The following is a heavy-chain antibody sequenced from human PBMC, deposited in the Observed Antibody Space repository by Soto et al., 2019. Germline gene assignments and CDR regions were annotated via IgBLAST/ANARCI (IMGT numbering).Heavy chain of an antibody. V-gene: IGHV5-10-1*01. CDR2: IDPSDSYT. CDR3: ARGNSSSWYDYYGMDV. Sequence: GESLKISCKGSGYIITSSWSSWGRQMPGKGLGWMGRIDPSDSYTNYSPSFQGHVTISADKSISTACLQWSSLKASDTAMYYCARGNSSSWYDYYGMDVWGQGTTVTVSS. CDR1: GYIITSSW. D-gene: IGHD6-13*01. J-gene: IGHJ6*02.